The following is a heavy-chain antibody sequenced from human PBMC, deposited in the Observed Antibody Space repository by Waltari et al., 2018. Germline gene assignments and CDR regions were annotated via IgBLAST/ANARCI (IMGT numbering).Heavy chain of an antibody. CDR3: ARGGIVVVPAAMPFDY. V-gene: IGHV4-59*01. CDR1: GGSISSYY. D-gene: IGHD2-2*01. CDR2: IYYSGTT. Sequence: QVQLQESGPGLVKPSETLSLTCPVSGGSISSYYWSWIRQPPGKGLEWFGYIYYSGTTNYNPSLKSRVTISVDTSKNQFSLKLSSVTAADTAVYYCARGGIVVVPAAMPFDYWGQGTLVTVSS. J-gene: IGHJ4*02.